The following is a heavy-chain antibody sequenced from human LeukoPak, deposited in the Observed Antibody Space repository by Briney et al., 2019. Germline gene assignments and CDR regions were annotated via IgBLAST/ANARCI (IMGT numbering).Heavy chain of an antibody. Sequence: GGSLRLSCAASGFTFSSYWMSWVRQAPGKGLEWVATIKQDGSQKEYVDSVKGRFTISRDNAKNSLYLQMNSLRAEDTAVYYCARDPTVTNFWGQGQWSPSLQ. CDR2: IKQDGSQK. J-gene: IGHJ3*01. D-gene: IGHD4-17*01. V-gene: IGHV3-7*05. CDR3: ARDPTVTNF. CDR1: GFTFSSYW.